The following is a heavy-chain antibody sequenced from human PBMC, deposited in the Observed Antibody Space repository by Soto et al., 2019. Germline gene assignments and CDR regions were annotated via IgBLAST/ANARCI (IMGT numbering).Heavy chain of an antibody. D-gene: IGHD3-22*01. V-gene: IGHV1-69*01. CDR3: ARGGYYYGSSGYLSY. CDR2: IIPIFGTA. CDR1: GGTFSSYA. Sequence: GASVKVSCKDSGGTFSSYAISWVRPAHGQGLEWMGGIIPIFGTANYAQKFQGRVTITADESTSTAYMELSSLRSEDTAVYYCARGGYYYGSSGYLSYWGQGTLVTVSA. J-gene: IGHJ4*02.